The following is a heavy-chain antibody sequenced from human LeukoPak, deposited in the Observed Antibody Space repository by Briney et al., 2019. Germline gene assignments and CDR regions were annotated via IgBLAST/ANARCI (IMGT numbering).Heavy chain of an antibody. D-gene: IGHD4/OR15-4a*01. J-gene: IGHJ5*02. Sequence: ASVKVSCKTSGYTLTGYYMHWVRQAPGKGLEWMGLVDPEDGETIYAEKFQGRVTITADTSTDTAYMELSSLRSEDTAVYYCATIDGLTGFDPWGQGTLVTVSS. CDR2: VDPEDGET. V-gene: IGHV1-69-2*01. CDR3: ATIDGLTGFDP. CDR1: GYTLTGYY.